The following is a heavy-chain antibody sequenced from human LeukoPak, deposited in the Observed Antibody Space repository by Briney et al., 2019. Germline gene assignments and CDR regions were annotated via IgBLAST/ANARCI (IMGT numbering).Heavy chain of an antibody. CDR2: LLYDGSDK. Sequence: GGSLRLSCAASGFTFSNFDMHWVRQTPGKGLEWVAVLLYDGSDKYYADSVKGRFTISRDNSRNTLSLQMNSLRAEDTAVYYCASQSTFEDGDREYFDYWGQGTLVTVSS. V-gene: IGHV3-33*01. D-gene: IGHD4-17*01. CDR1: GFTFSNFD. CDR3: ASQSTFEDGDREYFDY. J-gene: IGHJ4*02.